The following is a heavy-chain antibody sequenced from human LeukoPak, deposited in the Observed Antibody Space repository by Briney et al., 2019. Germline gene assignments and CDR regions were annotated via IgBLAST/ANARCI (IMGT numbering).Heavy chain of an antibody. Sequence: PSETLSLTCAVYGESFSGYYWSWIRQPPGKGLEWIGEINHSGSTNYNPALKSRVTISVDTSKNQFSLNLSFVTGEDTAVYYCASDYSSSSGAFDMWGQGTMVTVSS. CDR1: GESFSGYY. V-gene: IGHV4-34*01. D-gene: IGHD6-6*01. CDR2: INHSGST. J-gene: IGHJ3*02. CDR3: ASDYSSSSGAFDM.